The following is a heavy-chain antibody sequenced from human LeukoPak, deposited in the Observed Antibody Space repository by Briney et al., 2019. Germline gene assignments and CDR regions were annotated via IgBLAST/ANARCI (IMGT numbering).Heavy chain of an antibody. V-gene: IGHV3-48*02. CDR3: ARDVERTGGTYYYGSGSPRG. D-gene: IGHD3-10*01. Sequence: GSLRLSCAAFGFNFRKYSLDWGRQASGRGLEWVSFICTGNSTIYYADSVKGRFTISRDNAKNSLYLQMNSLRDEDTAVYYCARDVERTGGTYYYGSGSPRGWGQGTLVTVSS. J-gene: IGHJ4*02. CDR2: ICTGNSTI. CDR1: GFNFRKYS.